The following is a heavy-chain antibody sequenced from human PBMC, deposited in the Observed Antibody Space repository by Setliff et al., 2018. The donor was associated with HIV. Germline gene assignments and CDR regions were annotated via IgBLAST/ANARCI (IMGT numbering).Heavy chain of an antibody. CDR3: AKSRVGFSVPYDAFDI. CDR2: LNAGDGDS. CDR1: GYSFTTYA. J-gene: IGHJ3*02. D-gene: IGHD1-26*01. V-gene: IGHV1-3*01. Sequence: ASVKVSCKASGYSFTTYAIHWVRQAPGQRLEWMGWLNAGDGDSGPSQEFRGRVIFTRDTSASTAYKELTSLRSDDTAVYYCAKSRVGFSVPYDAFDIWGQGTMVTVSS.